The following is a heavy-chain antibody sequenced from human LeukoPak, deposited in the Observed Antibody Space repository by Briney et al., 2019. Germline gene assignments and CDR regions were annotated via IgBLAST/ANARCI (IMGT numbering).Heavy chain of an antibody. J-gene: IGHJ2*01. D-gene: IGHD6-19*01. V-gene: IGHV4-39*07. Sequence: PSETLSLTCTVSGGSISRSGYYWGWIRQPPGKGLEWIGSIYYNGSTFYNPSLKSRLTISGDKSKNQFSLKLSSVTAADTAVYYCASNQWPNWYFDLWGRGALVTVSS. CDR3: ASNQWPNWYFDL. CDR1: GGSISRSGYY. CDR2: IYYNGST.